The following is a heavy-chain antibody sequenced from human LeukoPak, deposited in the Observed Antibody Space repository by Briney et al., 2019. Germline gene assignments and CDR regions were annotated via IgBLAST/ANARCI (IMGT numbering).Heavy chain of an antibody. CDR3: ARADHHRPYYYGILTGRFSAEYFQH. V-gene: IGHV3-48*02. Sequence: HPGGSLRLSCAASGFTFSSYSMNWVRQAPGKGLEWVSYISSSSSTIYYADSVKGRFTISRDNAKNSLYLQMNSLRDEDTAVYYCARADHHRPYYYGILTGRFSAEYFQHWGQGTLVTVSS. CDR2: ISSSSSTI. CDR1: GFTFSSYS. D-gene: IGHD3-9*01. J-gene: IGHJ1*01.